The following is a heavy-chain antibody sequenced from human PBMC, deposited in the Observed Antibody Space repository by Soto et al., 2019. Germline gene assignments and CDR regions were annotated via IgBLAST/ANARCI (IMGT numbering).Heavy chain of an antibody. D-gene: IGHD3-10*01. CDR2: LYLDDDE. CDR1: GFSLNTGGVG. Sequence: ITLKESGPPLVKPTQTLTLTCTFSGFSLNTGGVGVGWVRQPRGKAMEWLALLYLDDDERYRPSLRSRLTSSKDSVNNQVVLTMATLDPGDTARYYCVRNGWYYGGDLDNGMDAWRQGTTFTVSS. V-gene: IGHV2-5*02. J-gene: IGHJ6*02. CDR3: VRNGWYYGGDLDNGMDA.